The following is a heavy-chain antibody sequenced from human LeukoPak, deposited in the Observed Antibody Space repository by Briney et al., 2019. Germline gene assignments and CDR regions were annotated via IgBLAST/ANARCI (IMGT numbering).Heavy chain of an antibody. CDR2: IYYSGST. CDR3: ARVHFGEFRPYFFDF. CDR1: GGSMSTTSYY. D-gene: IGHD3-10*01. J-gene: IGHJ4*02. Sequence: PSETLSLTCTVSGGSMSTTSYYWGWIRQRPGKGLEWIGTIYYSGSTYYNPSLKSRVTISLDSSKNQFSLRLSSVTAADTAVYYCARVHFGEFRPYFFDFWGQGTLVTVSS. V-gene: IGHV4-39*07.